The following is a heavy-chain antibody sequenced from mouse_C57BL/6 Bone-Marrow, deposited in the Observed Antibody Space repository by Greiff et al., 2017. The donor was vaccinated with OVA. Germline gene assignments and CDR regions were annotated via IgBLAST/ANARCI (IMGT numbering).Heavy chain of an antibody. CDR1: GFTFSDYG. J-gene: IGHJ2*01. V-gene: IGHV5-17*01. D-gene: IGHD1-1*01. CDR3: ARGPYGSSYFDY. Sequence: EVHLVESGGGLVKPGGSLKLSCAASGFTFSDYGMHWVRQAPEKGLEWVAYISSGSSTIYYADTVKGRFTISRANAKNTLFLQMTSLRSEDTAMYYCARGPYGSSYFDYWGQGTTLTVSS. CDR2: ISSGSSTI.